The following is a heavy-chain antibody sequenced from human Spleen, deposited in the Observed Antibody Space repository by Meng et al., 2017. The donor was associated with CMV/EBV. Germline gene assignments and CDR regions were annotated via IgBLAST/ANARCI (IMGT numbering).Heavy chain of an antibody. V-gene: IGHV1-46*01. CDR2: INPSGGSA. CDR1: GYSFTSYY. D-gene: IGHD3-22*01. J-gene: IGHJ4*02. CDR3: ARDPHYSRRITVILGVSPPDY. Sequence: ASMKVSCKASGYSFTSYYLHWVRQAPGQGLEWMGIINPSGGSARYAQKFQGRLTLTRDTSTTTVNMELSSLTSEDTALYYCARDPHYSRRITVILGVSPPDYWGPGTLVTVSS.